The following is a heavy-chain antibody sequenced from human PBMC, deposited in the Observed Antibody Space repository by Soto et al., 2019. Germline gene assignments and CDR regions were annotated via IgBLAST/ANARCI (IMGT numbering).Heavy chain of an antibody. J-gene: IGHJ3*02. D-gene: IGHD6-13*01. CDR3: AMDWNSSPMGAFDI. V-gene: IGHV1-69*13. CDR1: GGTFSSYA. CDR2: IIPIFGTA. Sequence: EASVKVSFKASGGTFSSYASSWVRQAPGQGLEWMGGIIPIFGTANYAQKFQGRVTITADESTSTAYMELSSLRSEDTAVYYCAMDWNSSPMGAFDIRGQGTMVTVSS.